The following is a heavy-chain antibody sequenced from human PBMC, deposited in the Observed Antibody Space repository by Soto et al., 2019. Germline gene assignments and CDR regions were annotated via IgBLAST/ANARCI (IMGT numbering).Heavy chain of an antibody. Sequence: GGSLRLSCAASGFTFSSYSMNWVRQAPGKGLEWVSSISSSSSYIYYADSVKGRFTISRDNAKNSLYLQMNSLRAEDTAVYYCARDLNPYTPGGWDLPYGMDVWGQGTTVTVSS. J-gene: IGHJ6*02. CDR1: GFTFSSYS. CDR2: ISSSSSYI. CDR3: ARDLNPYTPGGWDLPYGMDV. D-gene: IGHD1-26*01. V-gene: IGHV3-21*01.